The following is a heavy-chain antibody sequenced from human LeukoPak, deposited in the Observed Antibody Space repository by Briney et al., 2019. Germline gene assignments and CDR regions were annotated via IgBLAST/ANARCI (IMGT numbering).Heavy chain of an antibody. V-gene: IGHV4-30-4*01. CDR2: IYYSGST. CDR3: ARDLYYYDSSGYRSNWFDP. D-gene: IGHD3-22*01. Sequence: SETLSLTCTVSGGSISSGDYYWSWIRQPPGKGLEWIGYIYYSGSTYYNPSLKSRVTISVDTSKNQFSLKMSSVTAADTAVYYCARDLYYYDSSGYRSNWFDPWGQGTPVTVSS. J-gene: IGHJ5*02. CDR1: GGSISSGDYY.